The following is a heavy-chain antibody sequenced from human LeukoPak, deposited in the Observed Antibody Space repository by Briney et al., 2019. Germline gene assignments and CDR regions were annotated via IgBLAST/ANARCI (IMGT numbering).Heavy chain of an antibody. Sequence: ASVKASCXASGGTFSSYAISWVRQAPGQGLEWMGGIIPIFGTANYAQKFQGRVTITADESTSTAYMELSSLRSEDTAVYYCARGDGYNPTPYDYWGQGTLVTVSS. CDR1: GGTFSSYA. D-gene: IGHD5-24*01. J-gene: IGHJ4*02. CDR2: IIPIFGTA. CDR3: ARGDGYNPTPYDY. V-gene: IGHV1-69*13.